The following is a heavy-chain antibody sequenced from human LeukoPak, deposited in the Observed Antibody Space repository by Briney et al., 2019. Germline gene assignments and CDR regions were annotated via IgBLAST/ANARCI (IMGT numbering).Heavy chain of an antibody. D-gene: IGHD3-3*01. CDR2: INHSGRT. CDR3: ARGRKLRF. V-gene: IGHV4-34*01. CDR1: GGSFSGYY. Sequence: SETLSLTCAVYGGSFSGYYWSWIRQPPGKGLEWIGEINHSGRTNYNPSPKRRATISVDTSKSQFSLKLSTVTAADTAVYYCARGRKLRFWGQGTLVTVSS. J-gene: IGHJ4*02.